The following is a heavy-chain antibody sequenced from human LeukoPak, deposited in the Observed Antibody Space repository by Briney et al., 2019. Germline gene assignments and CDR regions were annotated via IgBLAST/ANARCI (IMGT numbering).Heavy chain of an antibody. D-gene: IGHD2-2*01. CDR2: VYYSGST. Sequence: SQTLSLTCTVSGGSISSGDYYWSWIRQPPGKGLEWIGYVYYSGSTYYNPSLKSRVTISVDTSKNQFPLKLSSVTAADTAVYYCARERTYQLLGFDPWGQGTLVTVSS. CDR1: GGSISSGDYY. J-gene: IGHJ5*02. CDR3: ARERTYQLLGFDP. V-gene: IGHV4-30-4*01.